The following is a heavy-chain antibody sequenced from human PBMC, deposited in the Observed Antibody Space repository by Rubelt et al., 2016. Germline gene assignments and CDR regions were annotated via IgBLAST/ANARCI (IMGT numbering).Heavy chain of an antibody. CDR1: GGSISSYY. CDR2: IYYSGST. Sequence: QVQVQESGPGLVKPSETLSLSCTVSGGSISSYYWSWIRQPPGKGLEWIGYIYYSGSTNYNPSLKSCVTISVDTSKNQFSLNVGSVTAADTAEYYCARGGVKGSSIEYYFDYWGQGTLVTVS. J-gene: IGHJ4*02. CDR3: ARGGVKGSSIEYYFDY. V-gene: IGHV4-59*12. D-gene: IGHD2-2*01.